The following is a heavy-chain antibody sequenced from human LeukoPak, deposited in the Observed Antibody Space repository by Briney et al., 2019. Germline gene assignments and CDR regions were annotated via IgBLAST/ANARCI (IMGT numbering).Heavy chain of an antibody. CDR2: ISYDGSNK. J-gene: IGHJ4*02. CDR1: GFTFSSYG. V-gene: IGHV3-30*03. D-gene: IGHD3-22*01. Sequence: EGSLRLSCAASGFTFSSYGMHWVRQAPGKGLEWVAVISYDGSNKYYADSVKGRFTISRDNSKNTLYLQMNSLRAEDTAVYYCVSGSDTSGYYFYWGQGTLVTVSS. CDR3: VSGSDTSGYYFY.